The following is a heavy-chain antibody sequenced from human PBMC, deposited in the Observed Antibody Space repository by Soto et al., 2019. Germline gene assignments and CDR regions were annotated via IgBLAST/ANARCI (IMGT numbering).Heavy chain of an antibody. J-gene: IGHJ2*01. V-gene: IGHV1-18*01. CDR3: ARCYCSVGSCFTGWHFDL. Sequence: QVQVVQSGAEVKKPGASVQVACKASGYTFSTFGMSWVRQAPGQGLEWMGWISVEKGDSNSAQKFQDRVTMTTDTSTGTAYMGLGCLTSDDTAVYYCARCYCSVGSCFTGWHFDLWGRGTLVTVSS. CDR1: GYTFSTFG. CDR2: ISVEKGDS. D-gene: IGHD2-15*01.